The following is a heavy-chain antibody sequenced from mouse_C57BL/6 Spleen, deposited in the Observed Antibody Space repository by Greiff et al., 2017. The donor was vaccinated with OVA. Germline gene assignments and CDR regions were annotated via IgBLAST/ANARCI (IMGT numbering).Heavy chain of an antibody. D-gene: IGHD2-5*01. Sequence: VQLQESGAELVRPGTSVKMSCKASGYTFTNYWIGWAKQRPGHGLEWIGDIYPGGGYTNYNEKFKGQATLTADKSSSTAYMQFSSLTSEDSAIYYCARSDYSNLYYFDYWGQGTTLTVSS. CDR3: ARSDYSNLYYFDY. J-gene: IGHJ2*01. CDR1: GYTFTNYW. CDR2: IYPGGGYT. V-gene: IGHV1-63*01.